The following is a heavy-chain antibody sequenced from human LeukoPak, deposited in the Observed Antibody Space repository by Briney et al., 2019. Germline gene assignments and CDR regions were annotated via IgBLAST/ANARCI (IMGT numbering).Heavy chain of an antibody. Sequence: PGGSLRLSCAASGFTFSSYWMNWVRQAPGKGLEWVSSISSSGSYIYYADSVKGRFTISRDNAKNSLYLQMNSLRAEDTAVYYCASIRARLALDYWGQGTLVTVSS. V-gene: IGHV3-21*01. CDR2: ISSSGSYI. CDR1: GFTFSSYW. J-gene: IGHJ4*02. CDR3: ASIRARLALDY. D-gene: IGHD3-9*01.